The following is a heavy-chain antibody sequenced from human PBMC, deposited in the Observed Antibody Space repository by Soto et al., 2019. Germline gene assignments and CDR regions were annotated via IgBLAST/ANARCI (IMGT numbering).Heavy chain of an antibody. V-gene: IGHV3-11*01. D-gene: IGHD6-19*01. CDR1: GFTFSNYY. CDR2: ISSTGRTI. J-gene: IGHJ4*02. CDR3: ARSYSSGWEFDY. Sequence: PGGSLRLSCGASGFTFSNYYMSWIRQAPGKGLEWVSYISSTGRTIYYADSVKGRFTVSRDNAQNSLSLKLNSLRVEDTAVYYCARSYSSGWEFDYWGQGTKVTVYS.